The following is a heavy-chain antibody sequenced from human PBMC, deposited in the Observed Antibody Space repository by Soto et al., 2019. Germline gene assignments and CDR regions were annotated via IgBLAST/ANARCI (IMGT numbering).Heavy chain of an antibody. CDR3: AALYTGYYGLDY. D-gene: IGHD3-9*01. CDR2: INHSGST. J-gene: IGHJ4*02. Sequence: YHFSRLRQHPGKGLEWIGEINHSGSTNYNPSLKSRVTISVDTSKNQFSLKLSSVTAADTAVYYCAALYTGYYGLDYWGQGTLVTVS. CDR1: YH. V-gene: IGHV4-34*01.